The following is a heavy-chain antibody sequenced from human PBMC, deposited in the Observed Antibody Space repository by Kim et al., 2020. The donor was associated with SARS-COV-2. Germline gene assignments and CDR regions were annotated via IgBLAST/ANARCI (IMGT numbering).Heavy chain of an antibody. Sequence: ASVKVSCKVSGYTLTELSMYWVRQAPGKGLEWMGGFDPEDGETIYAQKFQGRVTMTEDTSTDTAYMELSSLRSEDTAVYYCATGQAYCGGDCSYWFDPWGQGTLVTVSS. J-gene: IGHJ5*02. V-gene: IGHV1-24*01. CDR1: GYTLTELS. CDR3: ATGQAYCGGDCSYWFDP. CDR2: FDPEDGET. D-gene: IGHD2-21*02.